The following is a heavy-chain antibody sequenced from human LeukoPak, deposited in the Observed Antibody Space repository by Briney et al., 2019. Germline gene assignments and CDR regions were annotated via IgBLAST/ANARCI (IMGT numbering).Heavy chain of an antibody. CDR1: GGSISSSSYY. CDR3: ATTITMIVVVIGDAFDI. Sequence: SETLSLTCTVSGGSISSSSYYWGWIRQPPGKGLEWIGSIYYSGSTYYNPSLKSRVTISVDTSKNQFSLKLSSVTAADTAVYYCATTITMIVVVIGDAFDIWGHGTMVTVSS. D-gene: IGHD3-22*01. J-gene: IGHJ3*02. CDR2: IYYSGST. V-gene: IGHV4-39*07.